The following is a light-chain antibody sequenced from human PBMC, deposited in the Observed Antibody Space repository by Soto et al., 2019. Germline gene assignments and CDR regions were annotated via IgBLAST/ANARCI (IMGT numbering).Light chain of an antibody. CDR1: QSVLYSSNNKNY. CDR3: QQYYSTPRT. V-gene: IGKV4-1*01. CDR2: WAS. Sequence: DIVMTQSPDSLAVSLGERATINCKSSQSVLYSSNNKNYLAWYQQKPGQPPKLLIYWASTRESGVPDRFSGSGSGTYFTLTISSLQAEDVAVYYCQQYYSTPRTFGQVTKVEIK. J-gene: IGKJ1*01.